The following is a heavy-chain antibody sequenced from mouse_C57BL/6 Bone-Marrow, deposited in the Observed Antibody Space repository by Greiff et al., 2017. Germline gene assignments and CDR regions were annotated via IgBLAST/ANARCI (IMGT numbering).Heavy chain of an antibody. Sequence: EVQRVESGGGLVKPGGSLKLSCAASGFTFSDYGMHWVRQAPEKGLEWVAYISSGSSTIYYADTVKGRFTISRDNAKNTLFLQMTSLRSEDTAWYYCARGLLRAWFAYWGQGTLVTVSA. D-gene: IGHD1-1*01. CDR3: ARGLLRAWFAY. CDR1: GFTFSDYG. V-gene: IGHV5-17*01. CDR2: ISSGSSTI. J-gene: IGHJ3*01.